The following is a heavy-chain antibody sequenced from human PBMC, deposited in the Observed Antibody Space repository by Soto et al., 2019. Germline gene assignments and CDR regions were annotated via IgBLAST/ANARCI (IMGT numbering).Heavy chain of an antibody. CDR3: ARAGLGVPGTGYGMDV. CDR1: GYTFTSYG. Sequence: QVQLVQSGSEVKKPGASVKVSCKASGYTFTSYGISWVRQAPGQGLEWMGWISAYNGNTNYAQKLQGRVTMTTDTSTSTAYMEVRSLRSDDTAVYYWARAGLGVPGTGYGMDVWGQGTTVTVSS. V-gene: IGHV1-18*01. CDR2: ISAYNGNT. D-gene: IGHD6-19*01. J-gene: IGHJ6*02.